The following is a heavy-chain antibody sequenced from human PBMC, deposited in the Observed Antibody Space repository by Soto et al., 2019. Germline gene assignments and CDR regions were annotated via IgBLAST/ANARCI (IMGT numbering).Heavy chain of an antibody. J-gene: IGHJ4*02. V-gene: IGHV4-59*01. Sequence: PSETLSLTCTVSGASLSGYYWAWIRQPPGKGLEWIGNIFYTGSTDYNPSLKSRITMSLDTSRSHFSLKIRSVTTADTAVYYCARVDWGSFDYCGQGTPVTVSA. D-gene: IGHD3-9*01. CDR3: ARVDWGSFDY. CDR1: GASLSGYY. CDR2: IFYTGST.